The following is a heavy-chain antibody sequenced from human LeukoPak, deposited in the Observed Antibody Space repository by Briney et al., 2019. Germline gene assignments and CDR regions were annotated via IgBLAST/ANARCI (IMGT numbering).Heavy chain of an antibody. CDR1: GGTFSSYA. J-gene: IGHJ3*02. CDR3: ARDCSSTSCYFDDAFDI. V-gene: IGHV1-69*13. CDR2: IIPIFGTA. D-gene: IGHD2-2*01. Sequence: ASVKVSCKASGGTFSSYAISWVRQAPGQGLEWMGGIIPIFGTANYAQKFQGRVTITADESTSTAYMELSSLRSEDTAVYYCARDCSSTSCYFDDAFDIWGQGTMVTVSS.